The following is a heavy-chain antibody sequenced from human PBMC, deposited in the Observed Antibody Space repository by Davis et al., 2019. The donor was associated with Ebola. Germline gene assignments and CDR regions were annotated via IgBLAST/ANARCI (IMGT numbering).Heavy chain of an antibody. CDR1: GFSFSDYA. D-gene: IGHD6-19*01. CDR3: SVPHTYLDL. J-gene: IGHJ2*01. Sequence: GESLKISCTASGFSFSDYAMNWIRQAPGLGLEWVSSISSSGTYIHYADSVQGRFTISRDNAKESLFLQMSSLRVEDTAVYYCSVPHTYLDLWGRGSLVTVS. V-gene: IGHV3-21*01. CDR2: ISSSGTYI.